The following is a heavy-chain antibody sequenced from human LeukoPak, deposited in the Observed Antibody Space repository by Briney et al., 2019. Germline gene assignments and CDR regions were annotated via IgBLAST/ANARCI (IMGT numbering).Heavy chain of an antibody. CDR2: ISSTGDIT. D-gene: IGHD1-14*01. Sequence: SGGSLRLSCAASAFTFSTYAMAWVRQAPGKGLEWVSSISSTGDITYFADSVQGRLTISRDNAKNSLYLQMNSLRAEDTAVYYCARGTLNIPGEHGAFDYWGQGTLVTVSS. CDR3: ARGTLNIPGEHGAFDY. CDR1: AFTFSTYA. V-gene: IGHV3-23*01. J-gene: IGHJ4*02.